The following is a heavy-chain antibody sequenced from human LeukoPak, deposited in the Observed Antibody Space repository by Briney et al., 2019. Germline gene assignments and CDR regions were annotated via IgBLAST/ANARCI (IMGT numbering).Heavy chain of an antibody. CDR2: INHSGST. J-gene: IGHJ5*02. CDR1: GDSISSSTYY. V-gene: IGHV4-39*01. Sequence: SQTLSLTCSVSGDSISSSTYYWSWIRQPPGKGLEWIGEINHSGSTYYNPSLKSRVTISVDTSKNQFSLKLSSVTAADTAVYYCARQGELLWFGDPKSFDPWGQGTLVTVSS. CDR3: ARQGELLWFGDPKSFDP. D-gene: IGHD3-10*01.